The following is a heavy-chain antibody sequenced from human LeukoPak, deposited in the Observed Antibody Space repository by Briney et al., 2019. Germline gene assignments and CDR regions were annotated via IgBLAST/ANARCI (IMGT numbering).Heavy chain of an antibody. Sequence: LAGGSLRLSCAASTFTFSDYAMSWVRQAPGKGLEWVSAISGSGGSTYYADSVKGRFTISRDNAKNTLYLQMNSLRAEDTAVYYCASASSHRIAAGGDYWGQGTLVTVSS. D-gene: IGHD6-13*01. CDR2: ISGSGGST. V-gene: IGHV3-23*01. CDR3: ASASSHRIAAGGDY. CDR1: TFTFSDYA. J-gene: IGHJ4*02.